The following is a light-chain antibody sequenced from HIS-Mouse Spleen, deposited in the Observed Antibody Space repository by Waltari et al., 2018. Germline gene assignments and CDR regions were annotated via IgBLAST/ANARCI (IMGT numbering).Light chain of an antibody. CDR1: ALPKKY. Sequence: SYDLTQPPPVSVSPGQTAGITCPGDALPKKYAYWYQQKSGQAPVLVIYEDSKRPSGIPERFSGSSSGTMATLTISGAQVEDEADYYCYSTDSSGNHRVFGGGTKLTVL. J-gene: IGLJ2*01. CDR3: YSTDSSGNHRV. CDR2: EDS. V-gene: IGLV3-10*01.